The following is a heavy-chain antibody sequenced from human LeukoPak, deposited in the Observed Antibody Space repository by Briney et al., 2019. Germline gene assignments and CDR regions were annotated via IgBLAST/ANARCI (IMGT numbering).Heavy chain of an antibody. CDR2: INPNSGNT. D-gene: IGHD4-17*01. V-gene: IGHV1-8*01. CDR3: ARTNNYGDYDDY. CDR1: RYTFTSYD. Sequence: ASVKVSCKASRYTFTSYDINWVRQATGQGLEWMGWINPNSGNTGYAQKFQGRVTMTRNTSISTAYMELSSLRSEDTAVYYCARTNNYGDYDDYWGQGTLVTVSS. J-gene: IGHJ4*02.